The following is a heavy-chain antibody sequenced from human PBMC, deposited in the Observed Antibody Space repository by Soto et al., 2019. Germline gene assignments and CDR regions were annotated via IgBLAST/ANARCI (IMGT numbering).Heavy chain of an antibody. CDR2: IDPSDSYT. D-gene: IGHD2-8*01. J-gene: IGHJ4*02. V-gene: IGHV5-10-1*01. Sequence: PGESLKISCKGSGYSFTSYWISWVRQMPGKGLERMGRIDPSDSYTNYSPSFQGHVTISADKSISTAYLQWSSLKASDTAMYYCALTPRVPGVFDYWGQGTLVTVSS. CDR1: GYSFTSYW. CDR3: ALTPRVPGVFDY.